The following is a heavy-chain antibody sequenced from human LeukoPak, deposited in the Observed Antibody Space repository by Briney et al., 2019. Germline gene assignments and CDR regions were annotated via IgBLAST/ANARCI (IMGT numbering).Heavy chain of an antibody. CDR2: TIGGDGPA. CDR1: GLRFRDAW. D-gene: IGHD4-23*01. Sequence: GSLSLSCAVSGLRFRDAWLCWVRQAPGKGLEWIGRTIGGDGPADYAAPVKGRFTISRDYSKDTMYLHMNSLKTEDTAVYYCTWMATVVTVDIWGQGTLVTVSS. J-gene: IGHJ4*02. V-gene: IGHV3-15*01. CDR3: TWMATVVTVDI.